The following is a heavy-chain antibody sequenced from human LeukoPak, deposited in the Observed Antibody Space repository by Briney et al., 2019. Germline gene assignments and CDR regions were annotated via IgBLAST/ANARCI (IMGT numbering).Heavy chain of an antibody. CDR2: ISSGGSTT. V-gene: IGHV3-48*03. D-gene: IGHD6-13*01. Sequence: GGSLLLSCAASGFPFSSYEMKWVRQAPGKGLEWVSYISSGGSTTYYADSVKGRFTISRDNAKNSLYLQMNSLRAEDTAVYYCARVQQPSGIQGYYYGMDVWGQGTTVTVSS. CDR3: ARVQQPSGIQGYYYGMDV. J-gene: IGHJ6*02. CDR1: GFPFSSYE.